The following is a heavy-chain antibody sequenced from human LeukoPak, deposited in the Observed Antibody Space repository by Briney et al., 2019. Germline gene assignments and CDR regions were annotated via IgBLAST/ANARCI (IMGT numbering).Heavy chain of an antibody. CDR2: INHSGST. V-gene: IGHV4-34*01. CDR3: ARGIRAFDI. J-gene: IGHJ3*02. CDR1: GGSFSGYY. Sequence: SETLSLTCAAYGGSFSGYYWSWIRQPPGKGLEWIGEINHSGSTNYNPSLKSRVTISVDTSKNQFSLKLSSVTAADTAVYYCARGIRAFDIWGQGTMVTVSS.